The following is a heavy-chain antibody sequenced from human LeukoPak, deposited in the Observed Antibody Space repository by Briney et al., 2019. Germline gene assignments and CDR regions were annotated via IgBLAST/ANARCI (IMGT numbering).Heavy chain of an antibody. J-gene: IGHJ4*02. CDR3: AKEWDTFDY. CDR2: IYGDGSFT. Sequence: GGSLRLSCAASGFTFSNFWMHWVRQAPGKGLVWVALIYGDGSFTRYADSVKGRFTISRDNSKNTLYLQMNSLRAEDAAVYYCAKEWDTFDYWGQGTLVTVSS. V-gene: IGHV3-74*01. CDR1: GFTFSNFW. D-gene: IGHD1-26*01.